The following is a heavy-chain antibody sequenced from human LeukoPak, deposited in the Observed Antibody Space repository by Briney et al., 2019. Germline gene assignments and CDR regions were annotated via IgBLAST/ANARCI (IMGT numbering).Heavy chain of an antibody. CDR2: INYSGNT. V-gene: IGHV4-39*01. CDR1: GSSISSSNYY. CDR3: ARGYDFWSGYYFDY. D-gene: IGHD3-3*01. Sequence: SETLPLTCTVSGSSISSSNYYWGWIRQPPEKGLEWIGTINYSGNTYYNPSLKSRVTMSIDTSKNQFSLKLSSVTAADTAVYYCARGYDFWSGYYFDYWGQGTLVTVSS. J-gene: IGHJ4*02.